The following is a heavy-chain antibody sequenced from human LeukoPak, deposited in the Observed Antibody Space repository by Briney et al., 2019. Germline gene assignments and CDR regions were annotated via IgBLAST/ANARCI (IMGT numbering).Heavy chain of an antibody. CDR3: ARHELAARGGHFSY. Sequence: SETLSLTCTVSGGSISSSSYYWGWIRQPPGKGLEWIGSIYYSGSTYYNPSLKSRVTISVDTSKNQFSLKLSSVTAADTAVYYCARHELAARGGHFSYWGQGTLVTVSS. V-gene: IGHV4-39*01. CDR2: IYYSGST. CDR1: GGSISSSSYY. J-gene: IGHJ4*02. D-gene: IGHD6-6*01.